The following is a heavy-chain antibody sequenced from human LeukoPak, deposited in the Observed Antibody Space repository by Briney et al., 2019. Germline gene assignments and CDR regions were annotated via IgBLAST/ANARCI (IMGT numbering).Heavy chain of an antibody. CDR1: GFTVSSNY. J-gene: IGHJ6*03. V-gene: IGHV3-53*01. CDR2: IYSGGST. D-gene: IGHD3-10*01. CDR3: ASGSGSYRTPYYYMDV. Sequence: GGSLRLSCAASGFTVSSNYMSWVRQAPGKGLEWVSVIYSGGSTYYADSVKGRFTISRDNSKNTLYLQMDSLRAEDTAVYYCASGSGSYRTPYYYMDVWGKGTTVTVSS.